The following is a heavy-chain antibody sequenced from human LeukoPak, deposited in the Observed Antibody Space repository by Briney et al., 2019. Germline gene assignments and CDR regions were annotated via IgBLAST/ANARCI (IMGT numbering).Heavy chain of an antibody. V-gene: IGHV4-31*03. Sequence: PQTLSLTCTVSGGSISSGGYYWSWIRQHPGKGLEWIGYIYYSGSTYYNPSLKSRVTISVDTSKNQFSLKLSSVTAADTAVYYCARERDIVVVPAASGWFDPWGQGTLVTVSS. CDR2: IYYSGST. CDR1: GGSISSGGYY. CDR3: ARERDIVVVPAASGWFDP. J-gene: IGHJ5*02. D-gene: IGHD2-2*01.